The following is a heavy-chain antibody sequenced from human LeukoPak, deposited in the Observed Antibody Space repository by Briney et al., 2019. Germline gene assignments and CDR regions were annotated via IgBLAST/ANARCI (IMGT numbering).Heavy chain of an antibody. V-gene: IGHV1-8*01. CDR3: ARGPRESSSSDY. CDR1: GYRFTNFD. CDR2: MNPDNGNT. J-gene: IGHJ4*02. Sequence: ASVKISCKTSGYRFTNFDINWVRQAPGQGLEWMGWMNPDNGNTGYEQKFQGRVSMSGETSITTAFMVLSSLRSDDTAVYFCARGPRESSSSDYWGQGTLVTVSS. D-gene: IGHD6-13*01.